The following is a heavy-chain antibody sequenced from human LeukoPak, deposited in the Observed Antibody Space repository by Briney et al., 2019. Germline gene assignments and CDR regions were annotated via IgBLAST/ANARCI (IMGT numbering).Heavy chain of an antibody. J-gene: IGHJ4*02. V-gene: IGHV1-69*05. D-gene: IGHD5-18*01. CDR3: ARSPGHSYGIDY. CDR1: GGTFSSYA. Sequence: GASVKVSCKASGGTFSSYAISWVRQAPGQGLEWMGGIIPIFGTANYAQKFQGRVAITTDESTSTAYMELSSLRSEDTAVYYCARSPGHSYGIDYWGQGTLVTVSS. CDR2: IIPIFGTA.